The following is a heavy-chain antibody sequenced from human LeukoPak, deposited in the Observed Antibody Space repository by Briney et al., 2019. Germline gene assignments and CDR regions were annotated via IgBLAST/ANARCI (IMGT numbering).Heavy chain of an antibody. D-gene: IGHD2-8*01. J-gene: IGHJ4*02. V-gene: IGHV3-33*01. CDR1: GFTFGGYG. CDR3: TRHNNDHFDY. CDR2: IAYDGSRA. Sequence: GGSLRLSCAGSGFTFGGYGMHWFRQTPGKGLEWVAVIAYDGSRAFYADSVRGRFTISRDNSKNTMSVQMDDLRAEDTAVYYSTRHNNDHFDYWGQGTLVTVSS.